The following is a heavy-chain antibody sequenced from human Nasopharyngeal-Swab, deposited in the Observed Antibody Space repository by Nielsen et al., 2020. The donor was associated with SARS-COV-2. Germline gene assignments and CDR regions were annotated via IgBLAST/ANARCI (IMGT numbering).Heavy chain of an antibody. CDR2: IKQDGSEK. Sequence: GESLKISCAASGFSFSTYWMTWVRQAPGKGLEWVANIKQDGSEKYYVDSVKGRFTVSRDNPKNLLYLQVNSLRAEDTAVYYCARQGVFVPAYFHQYYMDVWGKGTTVTLSS. CDR1: GFSFSTYW. D-gene: IGHD3-16*02. V-gene: IGHV3-7*03. CDR3: ARQGVFVPAYFHQYYMDV. J-gene: IGHJ6*03.